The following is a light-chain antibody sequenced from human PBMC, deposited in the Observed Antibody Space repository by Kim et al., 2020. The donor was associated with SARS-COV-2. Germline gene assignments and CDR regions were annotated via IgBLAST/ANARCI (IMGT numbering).Light chain of an antibody. CDR2: AAS. J-gene: IGKJ5*01. CDR3: QKYNSAPPT. Sequence: ASVGDRVTITCRASQSISNYLAWYQQKPGKVPKLLIYAASTLQSGVPSRFSGSGSGTDFTLTISSLQPEDVATYYCQKYNSAPPTFGQGTRLEIK. V-gene: IGKV1-27*01. CDR1: QSISNY.